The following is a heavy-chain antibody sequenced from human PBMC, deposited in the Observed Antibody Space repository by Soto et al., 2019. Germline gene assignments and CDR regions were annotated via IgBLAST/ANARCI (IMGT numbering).Heavy chain of an antibody. Sequence: VQLVESGGGLVQPGGSLRLSCAASGFTVSSNYMSWVRQAPGKGLEWVSVIYSGGSTYYADSVKGRFTISRDNSKNTLYLQMNSLRAEDTAVYYCARDPSSTLLYSYYYMDVWGKGTTVTVSS. J-gene: IGHJ6*03. CDR1: GFTVSSNY. V-gene: IGHV3-66*01. CDR3: ARDPSSTLLYSYYYMDV. CDR2: IYSGGST. D-gene: IGHD2-2*01.